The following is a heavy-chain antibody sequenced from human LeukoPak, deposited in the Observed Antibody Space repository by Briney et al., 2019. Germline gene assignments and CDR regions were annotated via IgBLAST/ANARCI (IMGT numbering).Heavy chain of an antibody. V-gene: IGHV3-66*01. D-gene: IGHD5-12*01. J-gene: IGHJ4*02. CDR3: ARDPKPGGYSGYTLNAY. CDR2: IYSGGST. Sequence: PGGSLRLSCAASGFTVSSSYMNWVRQAPGKGLEWVSIIYSGGSTYYADSVKGRFIISRDNSNNTLYLQMNSLRAEDTAVYYCARDPKPGGYSGYTLNAYWGQGTLVTVSS. CDR1: GFTVSSSY.